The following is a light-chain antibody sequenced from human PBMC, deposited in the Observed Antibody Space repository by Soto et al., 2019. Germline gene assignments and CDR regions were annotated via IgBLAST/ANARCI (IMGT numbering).Light chain of an antibody. J-gene: IGKJ5*01. Sequence: EIELTQSPGTLSLSPGERATLSCRSSQRLASSYLAWYQQEPGQAPRLLIYGASNRPTDIPARFSGSGSGTDFTLTISSLEPEEFAVYYCQQRSNWPLTVGQGTRLEIK. CDR1: QRLASSY. V-gene: IGKV3-11*01. CDR3: QQRSNWPLT. CDR2: GAS.